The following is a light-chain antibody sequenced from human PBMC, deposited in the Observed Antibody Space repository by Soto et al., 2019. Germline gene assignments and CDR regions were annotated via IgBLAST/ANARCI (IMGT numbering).Light chain of an antibody. CDR3: LQHQTYPPT. J-gene: IGKJ1*01. Sequence: DLPMTQSPAPLSASVGDRVTITCRASQTISTYLNWYQQHPGKAPRRLIYTASNLQSGVPSRFSCSGSGTESTLTISGLQSEDVAIYSCLQHQTYPPTFGQGTKVDI. CDR1: QTISTY. CDR2: TAS. V-gene: IGKV1-17*01.